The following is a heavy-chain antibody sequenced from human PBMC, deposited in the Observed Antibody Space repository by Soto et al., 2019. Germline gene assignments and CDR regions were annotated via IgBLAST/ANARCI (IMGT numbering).Heavy chain of an antibody. V-gene: IGHV4-39*01. D-gene: IGHD1-1*01. J-gene: IGHJ5*02. CDR1: GDSIMNALCY. CDR3: ATHVHNDHGAPNWFDP. Sequence: SETLSLTCTVSGDSIMNALCYWGWIRQTPGKGLEWIASIYYNGATFISPALKSRVTISVDTSKNQFSLRLTSVIAADTAMYFCATHVHNDHGAPNWFDPWGQGTLVTVSS. CDR2: IYYNGAT.